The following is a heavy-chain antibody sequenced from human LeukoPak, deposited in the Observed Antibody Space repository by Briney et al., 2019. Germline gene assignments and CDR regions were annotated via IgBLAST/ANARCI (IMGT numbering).Heavy chain of an antibody. D-gene: IGHD3-22*01. Sequence: EASVKVSCKASGYTFTTYDITWVRQAPGQGLEWMGRIIPILGIANYAQKFQGRVTITADKSTSTAYMELSSLRSEDTAVYYCARDPDSSGYYRDYWGQGTLVTVSS. V-gene: IGHV1-69*04. CDR2: IIPILGIA. J-gene: IGHJ4*02. CDR1: GYTFTTYD. CDR3: ARDPDSSGYYRDY.